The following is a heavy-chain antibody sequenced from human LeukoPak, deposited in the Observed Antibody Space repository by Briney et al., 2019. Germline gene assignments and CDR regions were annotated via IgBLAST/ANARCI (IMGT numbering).Heavy chain of an antibody. D-gene: IGHD1-26*01. V-gene: IGHV3-21*01. CDR3: ARDEVGANDY. CDR2: ISSSSSYI. CDR1: GFTFSSYS. J-gene: IGHJ4*02. Sequence: GGSLRLSCAASGFTFSSYSMNWVRQAPGKGLEWVSSISSSSSYIYYADSVKGRFTVSRDNAKNSLYLQMNSLRAEDTAVYYCARDEVGANDYWGQGTLVTVSS.